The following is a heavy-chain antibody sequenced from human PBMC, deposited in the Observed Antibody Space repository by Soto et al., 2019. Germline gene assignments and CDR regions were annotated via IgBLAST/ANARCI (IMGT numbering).Heavy chain of an antibody. J-gene: IGHJ6*02. CDR3: ARRGMEGKERAYYYYGMDV. Sequence: PGDSLKISCQRSGYSFTSYWISCVRQMPGKGLEWMGRIDPSDSYTNYSPSFQGHVTISADKSISTAYLQWGSLKASDTAMYYCARRGMEGKERAYYYYGMDVWGQGTTVTVAS. V-gene: IGHV5-10-1*01. CDR1: GYSFTSYW. CDR2: IDPSDSYT. D-gene: IGHD2-8*01.